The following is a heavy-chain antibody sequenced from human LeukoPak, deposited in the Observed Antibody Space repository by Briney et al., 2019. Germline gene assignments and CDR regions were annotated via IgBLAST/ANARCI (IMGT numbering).Heavy chain of an antibody. CDR3: AKGLDYGDYSFDY. Sequence: GGSLRLSCAASGFTFSNAWMSWVRQAPGKGLEWVGRIKSKTDGGTTDYAAPVKGRFTISRDDSKNTLYLQMNSLKTEDTAVYYCAKGLDYGDYSFDYWGQGTLVTVSS. J-gene: IGHJ4*02. V-gene: IGHV3-15*01. CDR1: GFTFSNAW. CDR2: IKSKTDGGTT. D-gene: IGHD4-17*01.